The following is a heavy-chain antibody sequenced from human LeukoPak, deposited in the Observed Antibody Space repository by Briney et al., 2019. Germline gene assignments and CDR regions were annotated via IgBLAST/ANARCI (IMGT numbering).Heavy chain of an antibody. J-gene: IGHJ5*02. CDR3: ARGRIVVVPAATNWFAP. CDR1: GGSISSGGYY. D-gene: IGHD2-2*01. V-gene: IGHV4-31*03. CDR2: IYYSGST. Sequence: PSETLSLTCTVSGGSISSGGYYWSWIRQHPGKGLEWIGYIYYSGSTYYNPSLKSRVTISVDTSKNQFSLKLSSVTAADTAVYYCARGRIVVVPAATNWFAPWGQGTLVTVSS.